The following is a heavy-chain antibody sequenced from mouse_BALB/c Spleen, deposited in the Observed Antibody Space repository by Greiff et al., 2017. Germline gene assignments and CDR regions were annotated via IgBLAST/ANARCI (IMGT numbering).Heavy chain of an antibody. CDR3: ARWDWFAY. Sequence: QVQLQQSGAELAKPGASVKMSCKASGYTFTSYWMHWVKQRPGQGLEWIGYINPSTGYTEDNQKFKDKATLTADKSSSTAYMQLSSLTSEDSAVYYCARWDWFAYWGQGTTLTVSS. CDR1: GYTFTSYW. CDR2: INPSTGYT. J-gene: IGHJ2*01. D-gene: IGHD4-1*01. V-gene: IGHV1-7*01.